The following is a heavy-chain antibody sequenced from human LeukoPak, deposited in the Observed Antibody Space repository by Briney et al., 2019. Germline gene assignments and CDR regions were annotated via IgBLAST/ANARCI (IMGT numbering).Heavy chain of an antibody. D-gene: IGHD3-22*01. V-gene: IGHV1-69*05. CDR1: GGTSSSYG. J-gene: IGHJ4*02. Sequence: GSSVKVSCKASGGTSSSYGISWVRQAPGQGLEWMGTIIPIFATANYAQKFQGRVTITTDESTSTAYMELSSLRSEDTAVYYCAKTITYYYDNSAYPSFDYWGQGTLVTVSS. CDR2: IIPIFATA. CDR3: AKTITYYYDNSAYPSFDY.